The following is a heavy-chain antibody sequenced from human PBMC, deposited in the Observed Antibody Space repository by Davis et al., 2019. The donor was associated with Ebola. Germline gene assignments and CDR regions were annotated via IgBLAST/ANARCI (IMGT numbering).Heavy chain of an antibody. Sequence: ASVKVSCKASGYTFTGYYMHWVRQAPGQGLEWMGWINPNSGGTNYAQKFQGRVTMTRDTSISTAYMELSRLRSDDTAMYYCARRKSSSWFYAVDYWGQGTLVTVSS. CDR1: GYTFTGYY. CDR3: ARRKSSSWFYAVDY. CDR2: INPNSGGT. D-gene: IGHD6-13*01. V-gene: IGHV1-2*02. J-gene: IGHJ4*02.